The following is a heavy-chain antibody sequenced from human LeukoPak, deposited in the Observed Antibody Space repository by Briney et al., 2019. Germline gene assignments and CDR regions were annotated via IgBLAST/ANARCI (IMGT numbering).Heavy chain of an antibody. V-gene: IGHV3-74*01. J-gene: IGHJ4*02. D-gene: IGHD3-3*01. CDR1: GFTFSSSW. CDR2: IATDGSST. Sequence: PGGSLRLSCAASGFTFSSSWMHWVRQAPGKGLVWVSRIATDGSSTSYADSVKGRFTISRDNAKNTLYLQMNSLRVEDTAVYYCTRDMPGANDFWNAYTDWGQGTLVAASS. CDR3: TRDMPGANDFWNAYTD.